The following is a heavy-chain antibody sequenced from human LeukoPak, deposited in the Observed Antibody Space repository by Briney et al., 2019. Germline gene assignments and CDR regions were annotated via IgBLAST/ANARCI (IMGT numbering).Heavy chain of an antibody. CDR1: GGSISSYY. CDR2: IYTSGST. Sequence: SETLSLTCTVSGGSISSYYWSWIRQPPGKGLEWIGYIYTSGSTNYNPSLKSRVTISVDTSKNQFSLKLSSVTAADTAVYYCASLSRPIDAFDIWGQGTMVTASS. V-gene: IGHV4-4*09. CDR3: ASLSRPIDAFDI. J-gene: IGHJ3*02.